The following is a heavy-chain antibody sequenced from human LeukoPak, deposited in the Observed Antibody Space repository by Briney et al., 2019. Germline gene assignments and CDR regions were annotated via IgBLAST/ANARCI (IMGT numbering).Heavy chain of an antibody. V-gene: IGHV3-66*01. Sequence: GGSLRLSCAASGFSVSSNYMSWVRQGPGKGLEWVSVIYSGGYTKYADSVKGRFTISRDNSKNTLYLQMNSLRVEDTAVYYCVRDGYGDYLRYFDLWGRGSLVTVSS. D-gene: IGHD4-17*01. J-gene: IGHJ2*01. CDR3: VRDGYGDYLRYFDL. CDR2: IYSGGYT. CDR1: GFSVSSNY.